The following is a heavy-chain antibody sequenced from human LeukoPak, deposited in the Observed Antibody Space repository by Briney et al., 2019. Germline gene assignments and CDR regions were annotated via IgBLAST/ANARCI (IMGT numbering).Heavy chain of an antibody. D-gene: IGHD4-23*01. CDR3: AKDVDYGGTTFDY. J-gene: IGHJ4*02. V-gene: IGHV3-23*01. Sequence: GGSLRLSCAASGFTFSSSAMSWVRQAPGKGLEWVSSISGSGSGGSTYYADSVKGRFTISRDNSKNTLYLQMNSLRAEDTAVYYCAKDVDYGGTTFDYWGQGTLVTVSS. CDR2: ISGSGSGGST. CDR1: GFTFSSSA.